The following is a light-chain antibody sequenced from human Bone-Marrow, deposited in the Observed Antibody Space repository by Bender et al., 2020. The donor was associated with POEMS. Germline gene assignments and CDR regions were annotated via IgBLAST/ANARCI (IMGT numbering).Light chain of an antibody. J-gene: IGLJ3*02. CDR2: DVS. Sequence: QSALTQPASVSGSPGQSITISCTGTSSDIGGYKYVSWFQQHPGKAPRLIIYDVSDRPSGVPNRFSGSKSGNAASLSISGLQAEDGADYSCSSYTASTAWVFGGGTTVTVL. V-gene: IGLV2-14*03. CDR3: SSYTASTAWV. CDR1: SSDIGGYKY.